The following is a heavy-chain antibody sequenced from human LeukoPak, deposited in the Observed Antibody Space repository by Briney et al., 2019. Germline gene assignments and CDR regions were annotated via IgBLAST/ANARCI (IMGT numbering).Heavy chain of an antibody. D-gene: IGHD1-26*01. CDR2: ISSSSSYI. J-gene: IGHJ4*02. Sequence: ETLSLTCSVSDDSITMYYWNWVRQAPGKGLEWVSSISSSSSYIYYADSVKGRFTISRDNAKNSLYLQMNSLRAEDTAVYYCARVVALVGAEFDYWGQGTLVTVSS. CDR1: DDSITMYY. CDR3: ARVVALVGAEFDY. V-gene: IGHV3-21*01.